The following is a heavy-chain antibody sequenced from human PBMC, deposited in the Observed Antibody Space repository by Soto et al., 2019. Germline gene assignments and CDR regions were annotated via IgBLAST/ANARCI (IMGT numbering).Heavy chain of an antibody. V-gene: IGHV3-33*01. CDR2: ILNDGSNR. CDR3: ARDDEYSGNGMDV. D-gene: IGHD3-10*01. CDR1: EFTFSNYG. Sequence: QVQLVESGGGVVQPGRSLRLSCAASEFTFSNYGMHWVRQAPGKGLEWVAVILNDGSNRYHAESVKDRFTISRDNSKNTLYLQINSLRAEYTAVYYCARDDEYSGNGMDVWGQGTTVTVS. J-gene: IGHJ6*02.